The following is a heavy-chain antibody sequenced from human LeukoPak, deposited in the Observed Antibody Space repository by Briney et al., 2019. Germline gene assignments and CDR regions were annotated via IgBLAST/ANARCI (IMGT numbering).Heavy chain of an antibody. CDR1: GFTVSSNY. J-gene: IGHJ4*02. Sequence: PGGSLRLSCAASGFTVSSNYMSWVRQAPGKGLEWVANIKQDGSEKYHVDSVKGRFTISRDNAKNSLYLQMNSLRAEDTAVYYCARDSDWNLPDYWGQGTLVTVSS. V-gene: IGHV3-7*01. CDR2: IKQDGSEK. D-gene: IGHD1-7*01. CDR3: ARDSDWNLPDY.